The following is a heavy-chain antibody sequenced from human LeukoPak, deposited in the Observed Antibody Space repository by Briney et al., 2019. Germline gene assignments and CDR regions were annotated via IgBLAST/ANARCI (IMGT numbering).Heavy chain of an antibody. D-gene: IGHD3-16*02. CDR2: IRSDGSNK. J-gene: IGHJ4*02. CDR1: GFTFGSYG. Sequence: GGTLRLSCAASGFTFGSYGMHWVRQAPGKGREWVTFIRSDGSNKYYADSVKGRFTISRDNSKNTLYLQMNTLIADDTAVYYCARYDVWGSYRAFDYWGQGTLVTVSS. CDR3: ARYDVWGSYRAFDY. V-gene: IGHV3-30*02.